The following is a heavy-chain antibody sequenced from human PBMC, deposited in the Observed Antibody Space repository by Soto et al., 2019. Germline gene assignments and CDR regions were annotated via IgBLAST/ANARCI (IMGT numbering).Heavy chain of an antibody. Sequence: GASVKVSCKASGYTFTSYGISWVRQAPGQGLEWMGWISAYNGNTNYAQKLQGRVTMTTDTSTSTAYMELRSLRSDDTAVYFCSIDSPVIVVVPAAMEDWFDPWGQGTLVTVSS. CDR1: GYTFTSYG. D-gene: IGHD2-2*01. CDR2: ISAYNGNT. J-gene: IGHJ5*02. V-gene: IGHV1-18*01. CDR3: SIDSPVIVVVPAAMEDWFDP.